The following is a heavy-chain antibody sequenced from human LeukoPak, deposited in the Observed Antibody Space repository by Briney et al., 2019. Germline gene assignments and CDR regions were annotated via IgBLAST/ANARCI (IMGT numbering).Heavy chain of an antibody. CDR3: ADTSGYLDY. V-gene: IGHV3-48*01. CDR1: GFTFSSYS. J-gene: IGHJ4*02. Sequence: GGSLRLSCAASGFTFSSYSMNWVRQAPGKGLEWVSYISSSSSTIYYADSVKGRFTISRDNAKNSLYLQMNGLRAEDTAVYYCADTSGYLDYWGQGTLVTVSS. D-gene: IGHD2-15*01. CDR2: ISSSSSTI.